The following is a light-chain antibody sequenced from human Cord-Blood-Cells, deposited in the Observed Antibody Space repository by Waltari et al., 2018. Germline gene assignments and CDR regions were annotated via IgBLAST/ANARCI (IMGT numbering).Light chain of an antibody. CDR3: QQSYRTPHS. V-gene: IGKV1-39*01. Sequence: DIQMTQSPSSLSASVGARVTITCRASQSISSYLNWYQQKPGKAHKLLIYAASSLQSGCPSRLSGSGSGTDYTRTISSLQPEDCATYYWQQSYRTPHSFGQGTKLVIK. J-gene: IGKJ2*03. CDR1: QSISSY. CDR2: AAS.